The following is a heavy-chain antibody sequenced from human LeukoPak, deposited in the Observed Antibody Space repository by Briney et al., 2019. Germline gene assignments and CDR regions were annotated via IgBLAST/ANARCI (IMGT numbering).Heavy chain of an antibody. Sequence: GASVKVSCKASGYTFTSYYMHWVRQAPGQGLEWMGIIIPSGGSTSYAQKFQGRVTMTRDTSTSTVYMELSSLRSEDTAVYYCARETEDCSSTSCYDYFDYWGQGTLVTVSS. D-gene: IGHD2-2*01. CDR1: GYTFTSYY. V-gene: IGHV1-46*01. CDR2: IIPSGGST. J-gene: IGHJ4*02. CDR3: ARETEDCSSTSCYDYFDY.